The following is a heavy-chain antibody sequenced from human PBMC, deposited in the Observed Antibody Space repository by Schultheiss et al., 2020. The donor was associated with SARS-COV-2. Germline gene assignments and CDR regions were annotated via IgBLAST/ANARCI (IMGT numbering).Heavy chain of an antibody. J-gene: IGHJ4*02. Sequence: SETLSLTCTVSGGSISSGGYYWSWIRQPPGKGLEWIGEINHSGSTNYNPSLKSRVTISVDTSNNQFSLKLSSVTAADTAVYYCARGGGRRYCSSTSCYTGLDYWGQGTLVTVSS. D-gene: IGHD2-2*02. CDR2: INHSGST. CDR1: GGSISSGGYY. V-gene: IGHV4-39*07. CDR3: ARGGGRRYCSSTSCYTGLDY.